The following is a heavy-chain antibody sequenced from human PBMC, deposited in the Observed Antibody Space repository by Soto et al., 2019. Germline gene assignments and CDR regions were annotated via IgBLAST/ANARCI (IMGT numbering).Heavy chain of an antibody. CDR3: ARDRLATNYYFDY. V-gene: IGHV3-11*01. J-gene: IGHJ4*02. Sequence: PGGSLRLSCAASGFIFSDYYMGWIRQAPGKGLEWVSYIRSGGTITYYADSVRGRFTISRDDAENSLYLQMDSLRAEDTAVYYCARDRLATNYYFDYWGPGTLVTVSS. CDR1: GFIFSDYY. CDR2: IRSGGTIT. D-gene: IGHD3-16*01.